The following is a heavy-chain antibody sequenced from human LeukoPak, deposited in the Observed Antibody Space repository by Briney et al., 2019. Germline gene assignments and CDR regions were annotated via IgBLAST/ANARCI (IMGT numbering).Heavy chain of an antibody. Sequence: ASVKVSCKASGYTFTNYAMNWVRQAPGQRLEWMGSINAGTGNTKYSQEVQGRVTITRDTSASTAYMELSSLRSEDMAVYYCARGQYYYASGSSFLKRGVSAFDIWGQGTMVTVSS. V-gene: IGHV1-3*03. J-gene: IGHJ3*02. CDR2: INAGTGNT. CDR1: GYTFTNYA. CDR3: ARGQYYYASGSSFLKRGVSAFDI. D-gene: IGHD3-10*01.